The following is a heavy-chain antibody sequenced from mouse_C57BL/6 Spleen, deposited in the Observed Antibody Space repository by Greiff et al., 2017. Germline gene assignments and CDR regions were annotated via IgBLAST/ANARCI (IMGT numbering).Heavy chain of an antibody. CDR1: GYTFTSYW. CDR3: ARSSGTSYFDY. D-gene: IGHD4-1*01. CDR2: IDPSDSYT. V-gene: IGHV1-50*01. J-gene: IGHJ2*01. Sequence: VQLQQSGAELVKPGASVKLSCKASGYTFTSYWMQWVKQRPGQGLEWIGEIDPSDSYTNYNQKFKGKATLTVDTSSSTAYMQLSSLTSEDSAVYYCARSSGTSYFDYWGQGTTLTVSS.